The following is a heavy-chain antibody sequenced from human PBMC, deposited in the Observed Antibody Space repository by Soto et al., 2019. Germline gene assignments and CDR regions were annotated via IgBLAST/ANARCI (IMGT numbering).Heavy chain of an antibody. J-gene: IGHJ3*02. CDR1: GYNFNRYW. CDR2: IYPGDSDT. CDR3: AIQMVNGTYEAFDI. D-gene: IGHD2-15*01. V-gene: IGHV5-51*01. Sequence: PGESLKISCKGSGYNFNRYWIGWVRQMPGKGLEWMGVIYPGDSDTRYSPSLQGQVTISADKSSSAAYLQWSSLQASETATYYCAIQMVNGTYEAFDIWGQRSMVTVSS.